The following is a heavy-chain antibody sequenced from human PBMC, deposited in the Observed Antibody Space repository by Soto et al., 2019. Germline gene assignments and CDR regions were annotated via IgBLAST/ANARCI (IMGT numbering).Heavy chain of an antibody. CDR1: GFTFSSYS. Sequence: GGSLRLSCAASGFTFSSYSMNWVRQASGKGLEWVSAISGSGGSTYYADSVKGRFTISRDNSKNTLWLQMNSLRAEDTAVYYCARPYSYDASCARDCYLPQYWGQGTQVTVSS. CDR3: ARPYSYDASCARDCYLPQY. J-gene: IGHJ1*01. V-gene: IGHV3-23*01. D-gene: IGHD2-21*02. CDR2: ISGSGGST.